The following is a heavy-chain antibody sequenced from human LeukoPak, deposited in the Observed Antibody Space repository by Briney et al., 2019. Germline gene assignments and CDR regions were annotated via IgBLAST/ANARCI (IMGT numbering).Heavy chain of an antibody. Sequence: ASVKVSCKASGYIFTNYYMHWVRQAPGQGLEWMGWINPNSGGTNYAQKFQGRVTMTRDTSISTAYMELSRLRSDDTAVYYCARDKTRFIAARPPSYYYMDVWGKGTTVTVSS. D-gene: IGHD6-6*01. V-gene: IGHV1-2*02. CDR1: GYIFTNYY. CDR2: INPNSGGT. CDR3: ARDKTRFIAARPPSYYYMDV. J-gene: IGHJ6*03.